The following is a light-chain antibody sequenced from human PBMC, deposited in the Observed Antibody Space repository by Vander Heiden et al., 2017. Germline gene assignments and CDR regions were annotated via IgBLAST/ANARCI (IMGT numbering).Light chain of an antibody. CDR2: NTN. V-gene: IGLV8-61*01. CDR1: SGSVSTSSS. Sequence: QPVVTQEPSFSVSPGGTVTLTCGLSSGSVSTSSSPGCCKQTPADPPLMLIYNTNTRSSGVPDRFAASIPAKNAATTTTGAQADDDADYYYVHYRGSGLWVFGGGTKLTVL. J-gene: IGLJ3*02. CDR3: VHYRGSGLWV.